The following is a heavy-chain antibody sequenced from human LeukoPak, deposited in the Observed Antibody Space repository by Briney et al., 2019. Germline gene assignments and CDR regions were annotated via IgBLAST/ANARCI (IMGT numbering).Heavy chain of an antibody. CDR3: AKDQGYYGSGSYKEYFQH. D-gene: IGHD3-10*01. CDR1: GFTFSSYA. CDR2: ISGSGGST. Sequence: PGGSLRLSCAASGFTFSSYAMSWVRQAPGKGLEWVSAISGSGGSTYYADSVKGRFTTSRDNSKNTLYLQMNSLRADDTAVYYCAKDQGYYGSGSYKEYFQHWGQGTLVTVSS. V-gene: IGHV3-23*01. J-gene: IGHJ1*01.